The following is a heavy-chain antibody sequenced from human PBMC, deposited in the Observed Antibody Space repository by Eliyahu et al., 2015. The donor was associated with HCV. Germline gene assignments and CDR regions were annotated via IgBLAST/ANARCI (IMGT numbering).Heavy chain of an antibody. CDR2: IRAGGGTT. Sequence: EVQLVESGGGLIQPGGSLRLSCAASGFPFSSYAVXWVRQAPGKGLEWVSTIRAGGGTTHYADSVKGRFTISRDNSKDTLYLQMNSLKAEDTAIYYCAKCLGSIDPFDFWGQGTLVTVSS. CDR1: GFPFSSYA. D-gene: IGHD3-16*01. J-gene: IGHJ4*02. V-gene: IGHV3-23*04. CDR3: AKCLGSIDPFDF.